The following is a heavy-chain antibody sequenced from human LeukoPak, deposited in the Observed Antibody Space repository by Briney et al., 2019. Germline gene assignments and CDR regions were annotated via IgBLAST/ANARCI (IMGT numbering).Heavy chain of an antibody. V-gene: IGHV3-23*01. D-gene: IGHD3-9*01. J-gene: IGHJ4*02. CDR3: AKGPPYYDILTGYSSY. Sequence: GGSLRLSCAVSGFTFSSYAMSWVRQAPGKGLEWVSAISGSGGSTYYADSVKGRFTISRDNSKNTLYLQMNSLRAEDTAVYYCAKGPPYYDILTGYSSYWGQGTLVTVSS. CDR2: ISGSGGST. CDR1: GFTFSSYA.